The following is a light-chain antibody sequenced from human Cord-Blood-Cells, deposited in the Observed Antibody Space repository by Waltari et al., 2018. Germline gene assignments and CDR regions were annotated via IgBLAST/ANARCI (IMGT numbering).Light chain of an antibody. Sequence: IQMTQSQSSLSASVEARVTITCRESQAIRNYLAWYQQKPGKVPKLLIYFASTLQSGVPSRFSGRRYGTDYTLTICCLQPKDVATYYCQKYITALFPFGPGTKVD. CDR1: QAIRNY. J-gene: IGKJ3*01. V-gene: IGKV1-27*01. CDR3: QKYITALFP. CDR2: FAS.